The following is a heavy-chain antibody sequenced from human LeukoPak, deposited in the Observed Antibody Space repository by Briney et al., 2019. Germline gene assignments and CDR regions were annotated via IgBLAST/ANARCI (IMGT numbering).Heavy chain of an antibody. CDR3: AREGGTVPDY. CDR2: IYYSGST. CDR1: GGSINSYY. D-gene: IGHD4-17*01. V-gene: IGHV4-59*01. J-gene: IGHJ4*02. Sequence: SETLSLTCTVSGGSINSYYWYWIRQPPGKGLEWIGYIYYSGSTNYNPSLRSRVTISLDTSKKQFSLKLSSVTAADTAIYYCAREGGTVPDYWGQGTLVTVSS.